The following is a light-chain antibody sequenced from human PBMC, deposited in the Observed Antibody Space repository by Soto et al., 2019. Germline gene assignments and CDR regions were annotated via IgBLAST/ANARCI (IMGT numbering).Light chain of an antibody. CDR2: NDN. Sequence: NFMVTQPLSVSESPGKTVIISCTRSSGSITSNYVQWHQQRPGSAPTTVIYNDNQRPSGVPDRFSGSIDSSSNSASLTISGLKTEDEADYYCQSYDANNVVFGGGTKLTVL. CDR3: QSYDANNVV. V-gene: IGLV6-57*04. CDR1: SGSITSNY. J-gene: IGLJ2*01.